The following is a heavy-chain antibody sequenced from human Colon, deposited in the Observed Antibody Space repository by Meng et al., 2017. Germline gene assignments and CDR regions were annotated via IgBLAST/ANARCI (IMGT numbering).Heavy chain of an antibody. V-gene: IGHV4-4*02. D-gene: IGHD5-18*01. Sequence: QLREARPGLMQHSGSSSLTSSYRGCTISMGNWWMWFRKPPGKGLEWIGKIYNSGSTNYNPSLKSRVTISGDTSKNHFSLKLSSVTAADTAVYYCARVRLDTAMVTLDYWGQGTLVTVSS. CDR1: GCTISMGNW. CDR3: ARVRLDTAMVTLDY. J-gene: IGHJ4*02. CDR2: IYNSGST.